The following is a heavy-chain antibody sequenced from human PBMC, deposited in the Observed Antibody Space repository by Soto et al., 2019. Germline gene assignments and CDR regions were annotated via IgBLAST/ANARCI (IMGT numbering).Heavy chain of an antibody. CDR1: GFTFSSYW. CDR2: IKQEGSEK. V-gene: IGHV3-7*03. D-gene: IGHD3-16*02. J-gene: IGHJ5*02. Sequence: PGGSLRLSCAASGFTFSSYWMSWVRQAPGKGLEWVANIKQEGSEKYYVDSVKGRFTISRDNAKNSLYLQMNSLRTEDTAVYYCARGEYDYVWGSYRYTRWFDPWGQGTLVTVSS. CDR3: ARGEYDYVWGSYRYTRWFDP.